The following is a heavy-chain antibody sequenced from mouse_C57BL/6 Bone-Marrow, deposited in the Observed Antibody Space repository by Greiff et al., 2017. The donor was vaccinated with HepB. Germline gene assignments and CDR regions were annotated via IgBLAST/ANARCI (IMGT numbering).Heavy chain of an antibody. Sequence: QVQLKESGAELVRPGTSVKVSCKASGYAFTNYLIEWVKQSPGQGLEWIGVINPGSGGTNYNEKFKGKATLTADKSSSTAYMQLSSLTSEDSAVYFCARNDGSSFWFAYWGQGTLVTVSA. J-gene: IGHJ3*01. D-gene: IGHD1-1*01. CDR3: ARNDGSSFWFAY. CDR2: INPGSGGT. CDR1: GYAFTNYL. V-gene: IGHV1-54*01.